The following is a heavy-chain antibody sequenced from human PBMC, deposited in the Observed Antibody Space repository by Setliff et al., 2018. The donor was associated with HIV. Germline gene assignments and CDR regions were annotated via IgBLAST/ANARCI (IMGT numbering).Heavy chain of an antibody. CDR3: ARPHSGRGGGAYFDP. V-gene: IGHV4-39*01. D-gene: IGHD6-19*01. Sequence: SETLSLTCTVSGGSITSGHYYWGWIRQPPGKGLEWIGNILDGRVTFFNPSLRSRVTISVDASKNQFSLKLRSVTAAETAVYHCARPHSGRGGGAYFDPWGQGILVTVSS. CDR2: ILDGRVT. J-gene: IGHJ5*02. CDR1: GGSITSGHYY.